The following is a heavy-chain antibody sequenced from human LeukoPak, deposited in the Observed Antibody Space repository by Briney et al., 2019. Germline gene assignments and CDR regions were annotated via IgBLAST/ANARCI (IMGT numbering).Heavy chain of an antibody. CDR3: ARAIIVVVVAGPIDY. D-gene: IGHD2-15*01. V-gene: IGHV3-30*04. J-gene: IGHJ4*02. Sequence: GGPLRLSCAASGFTFSSYAMHWVRQAPGKGLEWVAVISYDGSNKYYADSVKGRFTISRDNSKNTLYLQMNSLRAEDTAVYYCARAIIVVVVAGPIDYWGQGTLVTVSS. CDR1: GFTFSSYA. CDR2: ISYDGSNK.